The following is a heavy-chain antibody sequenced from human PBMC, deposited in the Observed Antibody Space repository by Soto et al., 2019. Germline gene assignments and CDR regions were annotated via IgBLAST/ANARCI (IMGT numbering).Heavy chain of an antibody. J-gene: IGHJ4*02. CDR1: GGSFSGYY. CDR2: INHSGST. Sequence: SETLSLTCAVYGGSFSGYYWSWIRQPPGKGLEWIGEINHSGSTNYNPSLKSRVTISVDTSKNQFSLKLSSVTAADTAVYYCARGRGAGTSFLTDYWGQGTLVTVSS. CDR3: ARGRGAGTSFLTDY. D-gene: IGHD6-13*01. V-gene: IGHV4-34*01.